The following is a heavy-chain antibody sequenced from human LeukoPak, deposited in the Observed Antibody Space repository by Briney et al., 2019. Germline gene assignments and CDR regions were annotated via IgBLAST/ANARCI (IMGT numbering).Heavy chain of an antibody. V-gene: IGHV1-2*06. D-gene: IGHD2-2*01. CDR2: INPNRGDT. CDR3: ASLGGVVVPAAPTDWFDP. J-gene: IGHJ5*02. Sequence: ASVKVSCKASGYSFTDYYIHWVRQAPGQGLEWMGRINPNRGDTNYAQKFQGRVTMTRDTSISTAYMELSRLRSDDTAVYYCASLGGVVVPAAPTDWFDPWGQGTLVTVSS. CDR1: GYSFTDYY.